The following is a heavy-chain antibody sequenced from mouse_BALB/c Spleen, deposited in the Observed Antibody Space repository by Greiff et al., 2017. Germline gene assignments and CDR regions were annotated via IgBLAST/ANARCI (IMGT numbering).Heavy chain of an antibody. CDR1: GYAFSSYW. CDR3: ARRGLLRDFYY. V-gene: IGHV1-80*01. D-gene: IGHD1-1*01. J-gene: IGHJ2*01. Sequence: QVQLQQSGAELVRPGSSVKISCKASGYAFSSYWMNWVKQRPGQGLEWIGQIYPGDGDTNYNGKFKGKATLTADKSSSTAYMQLSSLTSEDSAVYFCARRGLLRDFYYWGQGTTLTVSS. CDR2: IYPGDGDT.